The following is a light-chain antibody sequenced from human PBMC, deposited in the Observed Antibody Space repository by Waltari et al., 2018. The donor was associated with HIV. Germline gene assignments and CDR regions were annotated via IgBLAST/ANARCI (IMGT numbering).Light chain of an antibody. V-gene: IGLV1-47*01. CDR1: ASNIGSNY. J-gene: IGLJ2*01. CDR3: AAWDDNLSAVV. CDR2: RDN. Sequence: QSVLTQPPSASGTPGQRVTISCSGSASNIGSNYVCWFQQLPGTAPELLIYRDNQRPSGIPDRFSGSRSGTSASLAISGLRAEDEADYYCAAWDDNLSAVVFGGRTKLTVL.